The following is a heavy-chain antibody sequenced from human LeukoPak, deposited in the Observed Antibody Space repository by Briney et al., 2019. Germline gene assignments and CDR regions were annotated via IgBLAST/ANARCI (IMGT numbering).Heavy chain of an antibody. CDR2: IFYSGST. V-gene: IGHV4-59*01. Sequence: SETLSLTCTVSGGSISSYYWSWIRQPPGKGLEWIGYIFYSGSTNYNPSLKSRVTISVDTSKNQFSLKLSSVTAADTAVYYCARDRTDFDYWGQGTLVTVSS. J-gene: IGHJ4*02. CDR1: GGSISSYY. CDR3: ARDRTDFDY.